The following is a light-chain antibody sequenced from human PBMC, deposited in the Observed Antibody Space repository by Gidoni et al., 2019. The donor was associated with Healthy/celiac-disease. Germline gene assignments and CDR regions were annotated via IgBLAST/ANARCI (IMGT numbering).Light chain of an antibody. CDR2: WAS. J-gene: IGKJ1*01. CDR1: QSVLYSSNNKNY. Sequence: RATINCKSSQSVLYSSNNKNYLAWYQQKPGQPPKLLIYWASTRKSGVPDRFSGSGSGTDFTLTISSLQAEDVAVYYCQQYYSTPVTFGQGTKVEIK. CDR3: QQYYSTPVT. V-gene: IGKV4-1*01.